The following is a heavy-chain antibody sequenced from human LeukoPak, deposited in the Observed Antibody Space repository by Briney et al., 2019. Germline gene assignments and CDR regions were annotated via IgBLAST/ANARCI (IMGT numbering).Heavy chain of an antibody. CDR3: ARSSGYYSSLFYMHV. CDR1: GYTFTSYY. D-gene: IGHD3-22*01. J-gene: IGHJ6*03. Sequence: GASVKVSCKASGYTFTSYYMHWVRQAPGQGLEWMGIINPSGGSTTYAQKFQGRVTMTSDMSTSTVYMELSSQRSEDTAVYYCARSSGYYSSLFYMHVWGKGTTVTVSS. V-gene: IGHV1-46*01. CDR2: INPSGGST.